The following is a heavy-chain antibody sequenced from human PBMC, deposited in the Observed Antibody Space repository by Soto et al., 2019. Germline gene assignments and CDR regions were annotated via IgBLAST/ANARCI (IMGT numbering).Heavy chain of an antibody. D-gene: IGHD6-19*01. CDR2: IGTAGDT. CDR3: ARGSGSSGWSLDY. V-gene: IGHV3-13*01. Sequence: EVQLVESGGGLVQPGGSLRLSCAASGFSFSYYDMHWVRQATGKGLEWVSGIGTAGDTHYAGSVKGRFTISRENAKNSFYLEMDSLRAGDTAVYYCARGSGSSGWSLDYWGQGPLVTVSS. CDR1: GFSFSYYD. J-gene: IGHJ4*02.